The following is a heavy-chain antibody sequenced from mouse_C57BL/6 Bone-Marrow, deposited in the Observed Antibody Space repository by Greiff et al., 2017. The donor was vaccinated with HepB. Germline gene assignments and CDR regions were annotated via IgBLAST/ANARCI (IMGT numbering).Heavy chain of an antibody. V-gene: IGHV1-18*01. CDR3: ARRHYYGGLLDY. CDR1: GYTFTDYN. J-gene: IGHJ2*01. Sequence: EVQGVESGPELVKPGASVKIPCKASGYTFTDYNMDWVKQSHGKSLEWIGDINPNNGGTIYNQKFKGKATLTVDKSSSTAYMELRSLTSEDTAVYYCARRHYYGGLLDYWGQGTTLTVSS. D-gene: IGHD1-1*02. CDR2: INPNNGGT.